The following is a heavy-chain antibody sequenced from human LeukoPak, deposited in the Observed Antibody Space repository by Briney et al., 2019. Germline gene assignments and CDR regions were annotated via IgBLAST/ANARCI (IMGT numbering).Heavy chain of an antibody. V-gene: IGHV3-7*01. CDR1: GFTFSSYS. CDR3: ARPITVSGATDGFDI. D-gene: IGHD3-3*01. Sequence: GGSLRLSCAASGFTFSSYSMNWVRQAPGKGLEWVANIKQDGNEKYYVDSVKGRFTISRDNAKNSLYLQMDSLRVEDTAVYYCARPITVSGATDGFDIWGQGTMVTVSS. CDR2: IKQDGNEK. J-gene: IGHJ3*02.